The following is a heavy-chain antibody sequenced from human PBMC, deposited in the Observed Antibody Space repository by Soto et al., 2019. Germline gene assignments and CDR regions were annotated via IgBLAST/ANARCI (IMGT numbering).Heavy chain of an antibody. CDR2: INHSGST. CDR3: ASDIAAAGLDY. V-gene: IGHV4-34*01. CDR1: GGSFSGYY. Sequence: QVQLQQWGAGLLKPSETLSLTCAVYGGSFSGYYWSWIRQPPGKGLEWIGEINHSGSTNYNPSLKSRVTISVDTSKNQCSLKLSSVTAADTAVYYCASDIAAAGLDYWGQGTLVTVSS. J-gene: IGHJ4*02. D-gene: IGHD6-13*01.